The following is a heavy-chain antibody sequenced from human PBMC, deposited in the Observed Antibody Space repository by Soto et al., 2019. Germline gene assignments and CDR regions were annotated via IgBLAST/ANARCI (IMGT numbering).Heavy chain of an antibody. J-gene: IGHJ3*02. V-gene: IGHV4-59*01. D-gene: IGHD2-15*01. Sequence: PSETLSLTCTVSGGSISRYYWSWSRQPPWKGLEWIGYIYYSGSTNYNPSLKSRVTISVDTSKNQFSLKLSSVTAADTAVYYCARGVGYCSGGSCYGAFDIWGQGTMVTVSS. CDR3: ARGVGYCSGGSCYGAFDI. CDR2: IYYSGST. CDR1: GGSISRYY.